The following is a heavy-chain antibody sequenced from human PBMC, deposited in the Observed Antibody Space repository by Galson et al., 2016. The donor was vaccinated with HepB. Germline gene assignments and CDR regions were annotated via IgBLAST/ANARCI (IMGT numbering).Heavy chain of an antibody. J-gene: IGHJ6*02. CDR1: EFTVISNY. CDR2: IYKDGST. V-gene: IGHV3-53*05. CDR3: ARSTKDFWGYGMDV. Sequence: SLRLSCAASEFTVISNYMSWVRQAPGKGLEWVSIIYKDGSTYYADPVKGRVTISRDISKKTLYLQMNSLRAEDTAVYYCARSTKDFWGYGMDVWGQGTTVTVSS. D-gene: IGHD3-3*01.